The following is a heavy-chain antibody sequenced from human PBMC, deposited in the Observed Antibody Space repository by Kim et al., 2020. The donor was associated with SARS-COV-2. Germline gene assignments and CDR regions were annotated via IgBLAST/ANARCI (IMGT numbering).Heavy chain of an antibody. V-gene: IGHV3-7*03. CDR3: ARVTILPGHYFDY. D-gene: IGHD3-3*01. J-gene: IGHJ4*02. CDR2: IKRDGSEK. CDR1: GFTFSSYW. Sequence: GGSLRLSCAASGFTFSSYWMTWVRQAPGKGLKWVANIKRDGSEKYYVDSVKGRFTISRDNAKSSLYLQMNSLRPEDTAVYYCARVTILPGHYFDYWGRGILVTVSS.